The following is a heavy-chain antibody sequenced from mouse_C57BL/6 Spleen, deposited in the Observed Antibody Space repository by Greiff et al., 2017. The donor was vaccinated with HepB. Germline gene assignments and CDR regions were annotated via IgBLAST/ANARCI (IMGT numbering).Heavy chain of an antibody. V-gene: IGHV1-18*01. J-gene: IGHJ1*03. Sequence: EVQLQQSGPELVKPGASVKIPCKASGYTFTDYNMDWVKQSHGKSLEWIGDINPNNGGTIYNQKFKGKATLTVDKSSSTAYMELRSLTSEDTAVYYCARSYYYGNSYWYFDVWGTGTTVTVSS. D-gene: IGHD1-1*01. CDR2: INPNNGGT. CDR3: ARSYYYGNSYWYFDV. CDR1: GYTFTDYN.